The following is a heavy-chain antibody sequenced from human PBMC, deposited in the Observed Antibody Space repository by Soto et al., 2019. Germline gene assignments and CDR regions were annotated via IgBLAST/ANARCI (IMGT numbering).Heavy chain of an antibody. J-gene: IGHJ6*02. CDR1: GYTFTSYG. CDR2: ISAYNGNT. CDR3: ARGRREDYDFWSGYNYYGMDV. Sequence: GASVKVSCKASGYTFTSYGISWVRQAPGRGLEWMGWISAYNGNTNYAQKLQGRVTMTTDTSTSTAYMELRSLRSDDTAVYYCARGRREDYDFWSGYNYYGMDVWGQGTTVTVSS. D-gene: IGHD3-3*01. V-gene: IGHV1-18*04.